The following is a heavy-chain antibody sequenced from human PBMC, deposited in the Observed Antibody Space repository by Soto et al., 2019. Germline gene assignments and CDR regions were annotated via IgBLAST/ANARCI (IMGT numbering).Heavy chain of an antibody. CDR1: GFTFSTFA. J-gene: IGHJ4*02. CDR3: AKSGPTNYFDF. D-gene: IGHD1-26*01. Sequence: GGSLSLSCAASGFTFSTFAMNWVRQAPGKGLEWVSGITGGSGFTFYADSVKGRFTISRDDSENTPFLQMSSLRAEDTAKYYCAKSGPTNYFDFWGQGTLGTVSA. CDR2: ITGGSGFT. V-gene: IGHV3-23*01.